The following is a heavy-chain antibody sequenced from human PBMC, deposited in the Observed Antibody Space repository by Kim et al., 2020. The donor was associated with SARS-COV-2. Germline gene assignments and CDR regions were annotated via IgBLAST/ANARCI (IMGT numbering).Heavy chain of an antibody. J-gene: IGHJ4*02. Sequence: SRKSRVTKSKDTSKNQFALKMSSVTAADTAVYYCARGRAVARPRRYYFDYWGQGTLVTVSS. CDR3: ARGRAVARPRRYYFDY. D-gene: IGHD2-2*02. V-gene: IGHV4-39*01.